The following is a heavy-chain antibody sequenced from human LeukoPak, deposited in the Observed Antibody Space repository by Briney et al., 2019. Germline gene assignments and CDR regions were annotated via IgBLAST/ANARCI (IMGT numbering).Heavy chain of an antibody. CDR3: AKNPSGGGYEDY. Sequence: QPGGSLRLSCATSGFTFSSYAMSWVRQAPGKGLEWVSAISSSGAYTYYADSVKGRFTISRDNSKSTRYLQMNSLRAEDTAVYYCAKNPSGGGYEDYWGQGTLVTVSS. V-gene: IGHV3-23*01. CDR2: ISSSGAYT. CDR1: GFTFSSYA. D-gene: IGHD5-12*01. J-gene: IGHJ4*02.